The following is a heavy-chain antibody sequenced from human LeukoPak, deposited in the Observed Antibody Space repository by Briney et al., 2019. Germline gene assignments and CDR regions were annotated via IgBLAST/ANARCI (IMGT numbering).Heavy chain of an antibody. CDR3: ARDRSRVLLSPPQNPEYFQH. CDR1: GYTFTGYY. Sequence: ASVKVSCKASGYTFTGYYMHWVRQAPGQGLEWMGWINANSGGTNYAQKFQGRVTMTRDTSISTAYMELSRLRSDDTAVYYCARDRSRVLLSPPQNPEYFQHWGQGTLVTVSS. V-gene: IGHV1-2*02. D-gene: IGHD3-10*01. CDR2: INANSGGT. J-gene: IGHJ1*01.